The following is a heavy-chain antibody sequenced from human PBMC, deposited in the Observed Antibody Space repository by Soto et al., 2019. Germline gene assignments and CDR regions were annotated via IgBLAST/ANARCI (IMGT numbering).Heavy chain of an antibody. CDR2: IFYSGST. Sequence: QVHLQESGPGLVKPSQTLSLTCPVSGGSISSGDYYWSWIRPPPGKGLEWLGYIFYSGSTYYNPSLKGRVTRSVDTAKTQCALKRSSVTAADTAVYYCARTPHGGYCSGGSCPRFDDWGQGTLVTVSS. J-gene: IGHJ4*02. D-gene: IGHD2-15*01. V-gene: IGHV4-30-4*01. CDR3: ARTPHGGYCSGGSCPRFDD. CDR1: GGSISSGDYY.